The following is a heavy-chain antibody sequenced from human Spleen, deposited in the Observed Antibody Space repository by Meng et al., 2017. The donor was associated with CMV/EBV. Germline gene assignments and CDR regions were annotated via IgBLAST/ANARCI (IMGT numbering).Heavy chain of an antibody. CDR3: ARVRGYCTSTSCYSDY. V-gene: IGHV3-21*01. J-gene: IGHJ4*02. CDR2: ISNSRDYI. CDR1: FTLSSYS. D-gene: IGHD2-2*02. Sequence: FTLSSYSMSWVRQAPGKGLAWVSSISNSRDYIDYADSVKGRFTISRDNAKNSLYLQMSSLRAEDTAVYYCARVRGYCTSTSCYSDYWGQGTLVTVSS.